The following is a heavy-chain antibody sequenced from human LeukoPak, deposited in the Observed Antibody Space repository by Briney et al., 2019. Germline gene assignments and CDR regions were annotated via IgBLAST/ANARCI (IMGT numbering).Heavy chain of an antibody. CDR3: ARAPAPRSRWLVATINWFDP. D-gene: IGHD5-12*01. CDR1: GGSVSSGSYY. CDR2: IYYSGST. Sequence: PSETLSLTCTVSGGSVSSGSYYWSWIRQPPGKGLEWIGYIYYSGSTNYNPSLKSRVTISVDTSKNQFSLKLSSVTAADTAVYYCARAPAPRSRWLVATINWFDPWGQGTLVTVSS. V-gene: IGHV4-61*01. J-gene: IGHJ5*02.